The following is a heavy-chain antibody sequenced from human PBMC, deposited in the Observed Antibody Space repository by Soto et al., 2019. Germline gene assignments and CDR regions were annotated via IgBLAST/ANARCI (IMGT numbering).Heavy chain of an antibody. J-gene: IGHJ5*02. Sequence: SETLSLTCTVSGDFLDDSRWWSWVRQPPGKGLEWIGEIHHTGITNYIPSLKSRVTISVDTSKNQFSLKLSSVTAADTAVYYCARIPDRWGQGTLVTVSS. V-gene: IGHV4-4*02. CDR3: ARIPDR. D-gene: IGHD2-2*01. CDR2: IHHTGIT. CDR1: GDFLDDSRW.